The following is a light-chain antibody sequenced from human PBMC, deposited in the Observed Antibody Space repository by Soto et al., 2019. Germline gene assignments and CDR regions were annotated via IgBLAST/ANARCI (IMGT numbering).Light chain of an antibody. CDR1: NIGSES. CDR2: DDS. J-gene: IGLJ1*01. V-gene: IGLV3-21*02. CDR3: QLWDSSSDRDV. Sequence: SYELTQPPSVSVAPGQTARITCGGNNIGSESVHWYQQKPGQAPVLVVYDDSDRPSGIPERFSGSNSGNTATLTISRVEAGDEADYYCQLWDSSSDRDVFGTGTKLTVL.